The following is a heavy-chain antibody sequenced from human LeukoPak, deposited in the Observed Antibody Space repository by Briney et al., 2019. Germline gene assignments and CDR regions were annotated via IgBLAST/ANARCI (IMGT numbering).Heavy chain of an antibody. D-gene: IGHD3-3*01. Sequence: SETLSLTCAVYGGSLSGYYWSWIRQPPGKGLEWIGEINHSGSTNYNPSLKSRVTISVDTSKNQFSLKLSSVTAADTAVYYCASSITIFGVVQGGFDYWGQGTLVTVSS. CDR1: GGSLSGYY. CDR3: ASSITIFGVVQGGFDY. J-gene: IGHJ4*02. V-gene: IGHV4-34*01. CDR2: INHSGST.